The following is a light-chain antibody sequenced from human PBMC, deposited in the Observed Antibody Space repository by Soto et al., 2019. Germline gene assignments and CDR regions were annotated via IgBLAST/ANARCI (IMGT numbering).Light chain of an antibody. CDR1: QALNNW. J-gene: IGKJ2*01. CDR2: AAA. Sequence: DLQMTQSPSSVSASVGDRVTITCRASQALNNWVAWYQQKPGKAPQLLIYAAASLQTGVPSRFSGGGSGTEFTLTISSLQPEDFATYFCQQANSFPYTFGQGTKLDIK. V-gene: IGKV1-12*01. CDR3: QQANSFPYT.